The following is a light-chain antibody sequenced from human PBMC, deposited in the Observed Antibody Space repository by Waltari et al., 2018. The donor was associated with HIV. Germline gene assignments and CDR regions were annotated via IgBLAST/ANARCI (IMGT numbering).Light chain of an antibody. CDR2: RSN. J-gene: IGLJ3*02. V-gene: IGLV1-47*01. Sequence: QSVVTQPPSASGPPGQRVPISCPGSSSNIGSNYVYWYQQVPGTAPKVLIYRSNQRPSGVPDRFSGSKSGTPASLAISGLRSEDEADYYCAAWDDSLIGPVFGGGTKLTVL. CDR1: SSNIGSNY. CDR3: AAWDDSLIGPV.